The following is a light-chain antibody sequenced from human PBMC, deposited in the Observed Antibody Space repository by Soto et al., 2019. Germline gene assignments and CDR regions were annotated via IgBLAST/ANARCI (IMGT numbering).Light chain of an antibody. V-gene: IGKV1-27*01. CDR3: QKYNSALSIP. J-gene: IGKJ5*01. CDR2: AAS. Sequence: DIQMTQSPSSLSASVGDRVTITCRASQGISNYLAWYQQKPGKVPKLLIYAASTLQSGVTSRFSGNRSGTDFPLTSRSLQVEYVANYYCQKYNSALSIPVGQGTGLEIK. CDR1: QGISNY.